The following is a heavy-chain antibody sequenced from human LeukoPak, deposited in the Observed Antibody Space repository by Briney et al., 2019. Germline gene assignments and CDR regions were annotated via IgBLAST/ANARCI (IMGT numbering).Heavy chain of an antibody. CDR1: GFTFSSYA. V-gene: IGHV3-23*01. J-gene: IGHJ4*02. CDR2: ISGSGGST. CDR3: AKDYYGSGSYSSWDY. D-gene: IGHD3-10*01. Sequence: GGSPRLSCAASGFTFSSYAMGWVRQAPGKGLEWVSAISGSGGSTYYADSVKGRFTTSRDNSKNTLYLQMNSLRAEDTAVYYCAKDYYGSGSYSSWDYWGQGTLVTVSS.